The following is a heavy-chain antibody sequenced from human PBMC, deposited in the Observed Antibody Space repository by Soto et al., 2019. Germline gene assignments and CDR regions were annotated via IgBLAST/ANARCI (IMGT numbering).Heavy chain of an antibody. CDR2: IIPIPGIA. V-gene: IGHV1-69*02. Sequence: QVQLVQSGAEVKKPGSSVKVSCKASGGTFSSYTISWVRQAPGQGLEWMGRIIPIPGIANYAQKFQGRVTITADKSTSTAYMELSSLRSEDTAEYYCASTVDTANDAFDIWGQGTMVTVSS. J-gene: IGHJ3*02. CDR1: GGTFSSYT. CDR3: ASTVDTANDAFDI. D-gene: IGHD5-18*01.